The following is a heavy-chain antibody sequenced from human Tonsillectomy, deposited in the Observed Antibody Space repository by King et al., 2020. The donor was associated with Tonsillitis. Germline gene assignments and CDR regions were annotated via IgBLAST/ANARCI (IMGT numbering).Heavy chain of an antibody. D-gene: IGHD6-6*01. Sequence: VQLVQSGAEVKKPGESLKISCKGSGYSFSSYWIGWVRQMPGKGLEGMGIINPGDSDTRYSPSFQGQVTISAAKSFNTAYLQWSSLKASDTAMYYCARRRLDHDYGDFWGQGTPVTVSS. V-gene: IGHV5-51*01. J-gene: IGHJ4*02. CDR3: ARRRLDHDYGDF. CDR2: INPGDSDT. CDR1: GYSFSSYW.